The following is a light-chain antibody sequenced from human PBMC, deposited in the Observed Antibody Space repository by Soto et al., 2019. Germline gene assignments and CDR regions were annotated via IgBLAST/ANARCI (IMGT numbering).Light chain of an antibody. CDR2: GAS. CDR3: QQYGSSTRWT. CDR1: QSVSSSY. V-gene: IGKV3-20*01. Sequence: EIVLTQSPGTLSLSPGERATLSCRASQSVSSSYLAWYQQKPGQAPRLLIYGASSRATGITDRFSGSGSGTDFTLTIRRLEPEDFVVYYWQQYGSSTRWTFGQGTKVEIK. J-gene: IGKJ1*01.